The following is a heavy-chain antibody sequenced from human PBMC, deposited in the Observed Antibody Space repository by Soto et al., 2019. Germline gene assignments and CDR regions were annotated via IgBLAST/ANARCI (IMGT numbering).Heavy chain of an antibody. CDR2: INDGNGNT. V-gene: IGHV1-3*01. CDR3: ASVRYYDFWSGLGYDFDY. Sequence: ASVKVSCKASGYTFTSYAMHWVRQATGQRLEWMGWINDGNGNTKYSQKSQGGGTITRDTSASTAYMALSSLISEDTAVYYCASVRYYDFWSGLGYDFDYWGQGTLVTISS. CDR1: GYTFTSYA. D-gene: IGHD3-3*01. J-gene: IGHJ4*02.